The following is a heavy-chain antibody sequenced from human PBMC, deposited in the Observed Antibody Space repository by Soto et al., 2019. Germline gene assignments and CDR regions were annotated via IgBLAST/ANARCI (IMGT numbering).Heavy chain of an antibody. D-gene: IGHD3-16*01. CDR1: SGSIISSNYF. J-gene: IGHJ6*02. CDR3: ARQYDVWRKYHYFYYGMDV. Sequence: SETLSLTCSVFSGSIISSNYFWGWIRQPPGKGLEWIASIYYGGSTKYNPYLKSRVTMSVDTSKDQFSLKLSCVTAEDKALNHCARQYDVWRKYHYFYYGMDVCGQGTTVAV. CDR2: IYYGGST. V-gene: IGHV4-39*01.